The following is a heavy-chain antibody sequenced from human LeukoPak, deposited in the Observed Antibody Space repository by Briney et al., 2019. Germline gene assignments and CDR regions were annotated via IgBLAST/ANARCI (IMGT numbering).Heavy chain of an antibody. Sequence: GGSLRLSCAASGFTVSSNYMNWVRQTPGKGLAWVSVLYSGGNTYYADSVKGRFTISRDNSKNMLFLQMNSLRSEDTAVYYCARVGRGDTYGYVYYWGPGTLVTASS. V-gene: IGHV3-66*01. CDR2: LYSGGNT. CDR1: GFTVSSNY. J-gene: IGHJ4*02. D-gene: IGHD5-18*01. CDR3: ARVGRGDTYGYVYY.